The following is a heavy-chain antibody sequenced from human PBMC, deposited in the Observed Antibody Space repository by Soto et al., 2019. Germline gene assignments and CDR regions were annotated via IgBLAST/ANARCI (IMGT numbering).Heavy chain of an antibody. J-gene: IGHJ6*02. Sequence: LVKVSCKAFGYTFTIYYIHWVRQAPGQGLEWMGVINTSGGSPTYAQKFQDRVTMTRDTSTSTVYMELSSLRSEDTAVYYCARGGRHSDYYYYYGMDVWGQGTTVTVSS. V-gene: IGHV1-46*01. CDR1: GYTFTIYY. D-gene: IGHD6-25*01. CDR2: INTSGGSP. CDR3: ARGGRHSDYYYYYGMDV.